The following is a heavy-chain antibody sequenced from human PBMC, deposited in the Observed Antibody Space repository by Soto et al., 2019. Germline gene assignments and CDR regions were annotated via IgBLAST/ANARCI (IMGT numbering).Heavy chain of an antibody. D-gene: IGHD1-26*01. CDR3: AKDRSPVGLYYYSMDV. V-gene: IGHV3-23*01. CDR2: ISGSGGST. Sequence: GGSLRLSCAASGFTFSNYAMSWVRQAPGKGLEWVSAISGSGGSTYYADSVKGRFTVSRDDSKNTLHLQMNSLRAEDTAEYFCAKDRSPVGLYYYSMDVWGQGTTVTVSS. J-gene: IGHJ6*02. CDR1: GFTFSNYA.